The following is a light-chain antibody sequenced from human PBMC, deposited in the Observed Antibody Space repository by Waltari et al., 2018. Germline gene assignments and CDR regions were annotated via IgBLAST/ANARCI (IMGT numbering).Light chain of an antibody. Sequence: QLAVTQSPSASASLGASVKLTCTLSSEHSAYAIAWHQQQAEKGPRFLMKIDGGAGHSKGDGIPLRSSGSGSGDGRDLTISSLQYVDEACYYCQTWDTYVVVFGRGTKWTVL. V-gene: IGLV4-69*01. CDR3: QTWDTYVVV. CDR2: IDGGAGH. J-gene: IGLJ2*01. CDR1: SEHSAYA.